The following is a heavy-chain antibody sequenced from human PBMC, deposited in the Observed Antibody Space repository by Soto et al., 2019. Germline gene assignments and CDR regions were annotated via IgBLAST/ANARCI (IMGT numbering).Heavy chain of an antibody. Sequence: QVQLVQSGAEVKKPGASVKVSGKASGYTFTSYDINWVRQATGQGPEWMGWMNPNSGNTGYAQKFQGRVTMTRNTSISTAYMELSSLRSEDTAVYYCARMHYYDSSGQNWFDPWGQGTLVTVSS. CDR2: MNPNSGNT. D-gene: IGHD3-22*01. CDR3: ARMHYYDSSGQNWFDP. CDR1: GYTFTSYD. J-gene: IGHJ5*02. V-gene: IGHV1-8*01.